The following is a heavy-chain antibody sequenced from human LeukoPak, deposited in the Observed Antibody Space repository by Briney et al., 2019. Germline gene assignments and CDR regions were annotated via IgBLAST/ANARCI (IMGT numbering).Heavy chain of an antibody. CDR3: ARGLTYDFWSGYYSGYFDY. Sequence: SETLSLTCTVSGGSVSSSSYSWGWIRQPPGKGLEWIGSIYHSGSTYYNPSLKSRVTISVDTSKNQFSLKLSSVTAADTAVYYCARGLTYDFWSGYYSGYFDYWGQGTLVTVSS. V-gene: IGHV4-39*07. D-gene: IGHD3-3*01. CDR1: GGSVSSSSYS. CDR2: IYHSGST. J-gene: IGHJ4*02.